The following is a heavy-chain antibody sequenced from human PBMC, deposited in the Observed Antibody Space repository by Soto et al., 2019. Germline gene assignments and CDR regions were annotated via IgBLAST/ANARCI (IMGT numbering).Heavy chain of an antibody. V-gene: IGHV4-34*01. CDR1: GGSFSGYY. J-gene: IGHJ4*02. Sequence: PSETLSLTCAVYGGSFSGYYWSWIRQPPGKGLEWIGEINHSGSTNYNPSLKSRVTISVDTSKNQFSLKLSSVTAADTAVCYCARVPLGGSYRYFDYWGQGTLVTVSS. D-gene: IGHD3-16*02. CDR2: INHSGST. CDR3: ARVPLGGSYRYFDY.